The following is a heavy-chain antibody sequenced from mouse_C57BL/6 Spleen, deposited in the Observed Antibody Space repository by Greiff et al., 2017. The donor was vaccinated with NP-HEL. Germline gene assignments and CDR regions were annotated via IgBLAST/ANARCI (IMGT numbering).Heavy chain of an antibody. Sequence: EVKLMESGPGMVKPSQSLSLTCTVTGYSITSGYDWHWIRHFPGNKLEWMGYISYSGSTNYNPSLKSRISITHDTSKNHFFLKLNSVTTEDTATYYCARGIYYGNPWFAYWGQGTLVTVSA. J-gene: IGHJ3*01. CDR3: ARGIYYGNPWFAY. D-gene: IGHD2-1*01. CDR2: ISYSGST. V-gene: IGHV3-1*01. CDR1: GYSITSGYD.